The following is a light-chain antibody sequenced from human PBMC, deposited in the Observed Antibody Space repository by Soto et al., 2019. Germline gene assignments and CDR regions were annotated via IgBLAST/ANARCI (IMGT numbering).Light chain of an antibody. CDR1: QSFAGF. Sequence: EILLTQSPGTLSLSPGERATLSCRATQSFAGFLAWYQHKAGQPPRLLIYDASKRATGLPDRFSGAGSGTDCTLTISRLEPEDFAVYYCQQYGGSPYTFGPGTRLE. CDR2: DAS. J-gene: IGKJ2*01. CDR3: QQYGGSPYT. V-gene: IGKV3-20*01.